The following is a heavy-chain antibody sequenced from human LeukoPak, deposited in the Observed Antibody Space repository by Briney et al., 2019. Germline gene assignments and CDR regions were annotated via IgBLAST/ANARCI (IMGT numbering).Heavy chain of an antibody. D-gene: IGHD3-16*01. CDR3: ARSNNGGWGYCVY. V-gene: IGHV3-33*01. CDR2: IWHDGSNK. J-gene: IGHJ4*02. CDR1: GFSFSNYG. Sequence: GGSLRLSCAASGFSFSNYGMHWVRQAPGKGLEWVAVIWHDGSNKYYADSVKGRFTISRDNSKNTLYVQMSSLRAEDTAVYYCARSNNGGWGYCVYWGQGSLVTVSS.